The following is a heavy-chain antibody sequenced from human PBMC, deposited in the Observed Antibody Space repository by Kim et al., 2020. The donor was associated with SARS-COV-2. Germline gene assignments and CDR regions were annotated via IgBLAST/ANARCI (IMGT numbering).Heavy chain of an antibody. J-gene: IGHJ5*02. CDR2: INHSGST. V-gene: IGHV4-34*01. CDR1: GGSFSGYY. CDR3: ARELSSFWGGYSEQCWFDP. D-gene: IGHD3-3*01. Sequence: SETLSLTCAVYGGSFSGYYWSWIRQPPGKGLEWIGQINHSGSTNYNPSLKSRVTISVDTSKNQFSLKLSSVTAADTAVYYCARELSSFWGGYSEQCWFDPWGQGTLVTVSS.